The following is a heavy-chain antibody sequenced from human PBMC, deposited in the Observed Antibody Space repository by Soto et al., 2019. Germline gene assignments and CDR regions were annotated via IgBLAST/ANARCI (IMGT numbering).Heavy chain of an antibody. CDR1: GYTFTSYA. V-gene: IGHV1-3*01. CDR2: INAGNGNT. J-gene: IGHJ4*02. CDR3: ARGLRMNVGATDY. D-gene: IGHD1-26*01. Sequence: GASVKVSCKASGYTFTSYAMHWVRQAPGQRLEWMGWINAGNGNTKYSQKFQGRVTITRDTSASTAYMELSSVTAADTAVYYCARGLRMNVGATDYWGQGTLVTVSS.